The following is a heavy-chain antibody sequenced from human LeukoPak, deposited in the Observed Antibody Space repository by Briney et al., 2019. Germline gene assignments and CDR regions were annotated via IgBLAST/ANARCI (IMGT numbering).Heavy chain of an antibody. CDR2: ISAYNGNT. CDR1: GYTFTSYG. D-gene: IGHD5-12*01. Sequence: ASVKVSCKASGYTFTSYGISWVRQAPGQGLEWMGWISAYNGNTNYAQKLQGRITMTTDTSTSTAYMELRSLRSDDTAVYYCARDEGSGYDLGADYWGQGTLVTVSS. V-gene: IGHV1-18*01. J-gene: IGHJ4*02. CDR3: ARDEGSGYDLGADY.